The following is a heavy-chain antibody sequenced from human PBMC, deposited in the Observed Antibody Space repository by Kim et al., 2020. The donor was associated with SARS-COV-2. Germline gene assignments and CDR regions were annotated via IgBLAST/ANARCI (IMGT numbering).Heavy chain of an antibody. CDR1: GGSIRGNNW. V-gene: IGHV4-4*02. Sequence: SETLSLTCAVSGGSIRGNNWWSWVRQTPGKGLEWIGEIYHTGNTKYNPSLQSRDIISVDRSKNQFSLKLSSVTAADTAVYFCARAEMAARFGMDVWGQGT. CDR3: ARAEMAARFGMDV. J-gene: IGHJ6*02. CDR2: IYHTGNT. D-gene: IGHD6-6*01.